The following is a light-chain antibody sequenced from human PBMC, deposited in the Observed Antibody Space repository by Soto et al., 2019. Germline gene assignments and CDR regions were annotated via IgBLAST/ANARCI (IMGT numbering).Light chain of an antibody. CDR2: WAS. CDR3: IQCILTRT. J-gene: IGKJ1*01. V-gene: IGKV2-28*01. Sequence: DIVMTQSPLSLPVTPGEPASISCRASESLRHSNGYTYLDWYLQKPGQSPQLLIYWASNRASGVPDSISGSGSGTNLSPVISTVEAEDFGVYSCIQCILTRTVDQGTKVEI. CDR1: ESLRHSNGYTY.